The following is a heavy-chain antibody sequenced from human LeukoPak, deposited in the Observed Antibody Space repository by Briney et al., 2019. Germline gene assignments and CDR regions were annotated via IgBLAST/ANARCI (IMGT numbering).Heavy chain of an antibody. CDR1: GFTFSSYW. J-gene: IGHJ6*03. CDR3: AKDRGANLKDYYYMDV. Sequence: GGSLRPSCAASGFTFSSYWMSWVRQAPGKGLEWVAFIRYDGSNKYYADSVKGRFTISRDNSKNTLYLQMNSLRAEDTAVYYCAKDRGANLKDYYYMDVWGKGTTVTVSS. CDR2: IRYDGSNK. V-gene: IGHV3-30*02. D-gene: IGHD4/OR15-4a*01.